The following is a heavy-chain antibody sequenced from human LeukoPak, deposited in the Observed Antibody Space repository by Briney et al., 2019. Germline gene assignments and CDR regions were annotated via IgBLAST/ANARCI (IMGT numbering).Heavy chain of an antibody. CDR1: GGSISSGGYY. J-gene: IGHJ4*02. CDR2: IYHSGST. CDR3: ARVVDILTGLRYLDY. V-gene: IGHV4-30-2*01. Sequence: SETLSLTCTVSGGSISSGGYYWSWIRQPPGKGLEWIGYIYHSGSTYYNPSLKSRVTISVDRSKNQFSLKLSSVTAADTAVYYCARVVDILTGLRYLDYWGQGTLVTVSS. D-gene: IGHD3-9*01.